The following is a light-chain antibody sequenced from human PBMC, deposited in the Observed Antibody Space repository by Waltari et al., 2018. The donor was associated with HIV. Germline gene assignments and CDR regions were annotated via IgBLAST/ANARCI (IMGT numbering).Light chain of an antibody. CDR1: ALPKQY. CDR3: QSADSSGTDLI. V-gene: IGLV3-25*03. Sequence: SYDLTQPPSVSVSPGQTARITCSGDALPKQYAYWYQQKAGQAPVLVISKDSERPSGIPERFSGSSSGTTVTLTISGVQAEDEADYNCQSADSSGTDLIFGGGTKLTVL. J-gene: IGLJ2*01. CDR2: KDS.